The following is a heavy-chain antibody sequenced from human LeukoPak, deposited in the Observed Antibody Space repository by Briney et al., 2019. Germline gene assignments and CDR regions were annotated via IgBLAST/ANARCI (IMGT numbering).Heavy chain of an antibody. Sequence: ASVKVSCKVSGSTLSDLSIHWVRQAPGKGLEYVGGSDPEDGETFHAQNFQGRVAMTEDTSIDTAYMELSSLRSEDTAVYYCVTDRARLFWYFDLWGRGTLVTVSS. CDR2: SDPEDGET. CDR1: GSTLSDLS. D-gene: IGHD2-21*02. J-gene: IGHJ2*01. V-gene: IGHV1-24*01. CDR3: VTDRARLFWYFDL.